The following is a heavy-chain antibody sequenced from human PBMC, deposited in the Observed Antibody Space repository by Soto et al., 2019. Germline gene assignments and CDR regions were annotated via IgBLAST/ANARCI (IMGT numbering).Heavy chain of an antibody. CDR1: GFVFRNFG. CDR3: VQAASRAHQTLDS. D-gene: IGHD6-13*01. V-gene: IGHV3-30*03. Sequence: QVQLVESGGGLVQPGRSLRLSCAASGFVFRNFGMHWVRRGPGKGLEWVATISGDGNDKYYPDSMKGRFTISRDNFNNTLYLQLNGLRPEDTAVYHCVQAASRAHQTLDSWGQGVLVTVSP. J-gene: IGHJ4*02. CDR2: ISGDGNDK.